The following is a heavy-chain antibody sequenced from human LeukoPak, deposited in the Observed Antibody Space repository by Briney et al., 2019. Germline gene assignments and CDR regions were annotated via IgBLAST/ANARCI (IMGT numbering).Heavy chain of an antibody. Sequence: GASVKVSCKAAGYTFTSYGISWVRQAPGQGLEWMGWISAYNGNTNYAQKLQGRVTMTTDTSTSTVYMEQRSLRSDDTAVYYCARGGLYCSSTSCYGIEYWGQGTLVTVSS. V-gene: IGHV1-18*04. J-gene: IGHJ4*02. CDR1: GYTFTSYG. D-gene: IGHD2-2*01. CDR3: ARGGLYCSSTSCYGIEY. CDR2: ISAYNGNT.